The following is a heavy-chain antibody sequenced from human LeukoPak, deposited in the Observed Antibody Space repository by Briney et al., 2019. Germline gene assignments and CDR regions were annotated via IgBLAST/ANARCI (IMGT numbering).Heavy chain of an antibody. CDR1: GFTFSSYS. D-gene: IGHD6-19*01. J-gene: IGHJ4*02. V-gene: IGHV3-48*01. CDR2: ISSSSSTI. Sequence: PGGSLRFSCAASGFTFSSYSMNWVRQAPGKGLEWVSYISSSSSTIYYADSVKGRFTISRDNSKNTLYLQMNSLRAEDTAVYYCVSPKYSSAWFFDYWGQGTLVTVSS. CDR3: VSPKYSSAWFFDY.